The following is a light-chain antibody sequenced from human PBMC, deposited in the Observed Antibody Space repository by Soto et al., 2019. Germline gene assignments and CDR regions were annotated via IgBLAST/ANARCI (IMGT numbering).Light chain of an antibody. J-gene: IGKJ1*01. V-gene: IGKV1-5*03. CDR1: QSITDW. Sequence: DIQMTQSPSTLSASVGDRVTITCRASQSITDWLAWYEQKPGKAPKFLIYKASNLEGGVPSRFSGSGSGTEFTLTIISVQPDGFATYYCQYWDDYSWTFGQGTKVEIK. CDR3: QYWDDYSWT. CDR2: KAS.